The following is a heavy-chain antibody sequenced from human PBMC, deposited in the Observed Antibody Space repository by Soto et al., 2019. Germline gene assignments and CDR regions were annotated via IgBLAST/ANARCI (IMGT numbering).Heavy chain of an antibody. V-gene: IGHV3-23*01. Sequence: PGGSLRLSCAAYGFNYKNYVMSWVRQAPGKGLEWVSAISGSGGSTYYADSVKGRFTISRDNSKNTLYLQLNSLRAEDTAVYYSATGAWLDDWGQGRLITVAS. CDR1: GFNYKNYV. J-gene: IGHJ4*02. CDR3: ATGAWLDD. CDR2: ISGSGGST.